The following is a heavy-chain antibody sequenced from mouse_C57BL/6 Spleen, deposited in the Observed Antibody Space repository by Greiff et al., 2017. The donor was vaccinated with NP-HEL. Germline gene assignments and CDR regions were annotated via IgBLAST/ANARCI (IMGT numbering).Heavy chain of an antibody. V-gene: IGHV3-6*01. CDR2: ISYDGSN. CDR3: ARGTYYGYDGAWFAY. D-gene: IGHD2-9*01. J-gene: IGHJ3*01. Sequence: VQLKESGPGLVKPSQSLSLTCSVTGYSITSGYYWNWIRQFPGNKLEWMGYISYDGSNNYNPSLKNRISITRDTSKNQFFLKLNSVTTEDTATYYCARGTYYGYDGAWFAYWGQGTLVTVSA. CDR1: GYSITSGYY.